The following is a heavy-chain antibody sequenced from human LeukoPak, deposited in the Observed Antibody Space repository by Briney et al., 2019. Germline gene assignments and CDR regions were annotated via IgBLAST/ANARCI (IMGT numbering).Heavy chain of an antibody. J-gene: IGHJ4*02. D-gene: IGHD4-17*01. CDR3: ARDGPAGDHGVTTYYFDY. V-gene: IGHV3-33*01. CDR2: IWYDGSNK. CDR1: GFSFRNYG. Sequence: PGTSLRLSCEVSGFSFRNYGMHWVRQAPGKRLKRVAVIWYDGSNKYYADSVKGRFTISRDNSKNTLYLQMNSLRVEDTAVYYCARDGPAGDHGVTTYYFDYWGQGTLVTVSS.